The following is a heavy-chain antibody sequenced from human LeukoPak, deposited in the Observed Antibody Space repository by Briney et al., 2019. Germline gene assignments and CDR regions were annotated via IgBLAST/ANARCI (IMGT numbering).Heavy chain of an antibody. CDR2: IAPISGDK. J-gene: IGHJ6*03. D-gene: IGHD6-13*01. CDR3: ARDSSSWYPRGYYYMDV. CDR1: GYTFTGYY. V-gene: IGHV1-2*02. Sequence: GASVKVSCKTSGYTFTGYYIQWVRQAPGQGLEWMGWIAPISGDKDYAQKFQGRVTMTRDTSISTAYMELSRLRSDDTAVYYCARDSSSWYPRGYYYMDVWGKGTTVTVSS.